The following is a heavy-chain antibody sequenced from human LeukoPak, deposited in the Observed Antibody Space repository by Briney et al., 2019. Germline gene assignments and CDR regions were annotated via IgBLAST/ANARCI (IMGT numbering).Heavy chain of an antibody. J-gene: IGHJ4*02. CDR2: VSHVGIHQ. CDR1: GFMLRGYG. CDR3: VKDVHPPPREITPGD. V-gene: IGHV3-30*18. Sequence: PGGPLRLPWAAWGFMLRGYGIHGARRAPGRGREGRAEVSHVGIHQYYAQSVRGRFTISRDNFRNSVFLEMDSLGVEDTAVYYCVKDVHPPPREITPGDWGQGTLVVVDS. D-gene: IGHD1-14*01.